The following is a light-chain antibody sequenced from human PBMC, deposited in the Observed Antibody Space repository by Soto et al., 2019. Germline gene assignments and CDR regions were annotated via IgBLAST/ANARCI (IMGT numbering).Light chain of an antibody. CDR1: QSVSNN. CDR3: QQYNNWPPLT. CDR2: DAS. V-gene: IGKV3-15*01. Sequence: ILMTQSPATLSVSPGERATLSCRASQSVSNNLAWYQQKPGQAPRLLIYDASTRATGIPARFSGSGSGTEFTLSITGLQSEDFAVYYCQQYNNWPPLTFGQVAKVEIK. J-gene: IGKJ1*01.